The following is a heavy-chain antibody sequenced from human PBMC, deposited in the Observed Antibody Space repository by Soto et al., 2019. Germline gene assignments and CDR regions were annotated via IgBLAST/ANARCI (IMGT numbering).Heavy chain of an antibody. D-gene: IGHD3-22*01. Sequence: ASVKVSCKASGYTFTSYGISWVRQAPGQGLEWMGWISAYNGNTSYAQKLQGRVTMTTDTSTSTAYMELRSLRSDDTAVYYCARDRKIYYDSSGYSFDYWGQGTLVTVSS. V-gene: IGHV1-18*04. J-gene: IGHJ4*02. CDR1: GYTFTSYG. CDR3: ARDRKIYYDSSGYSFDY. CDR2: ISAYNGNT.